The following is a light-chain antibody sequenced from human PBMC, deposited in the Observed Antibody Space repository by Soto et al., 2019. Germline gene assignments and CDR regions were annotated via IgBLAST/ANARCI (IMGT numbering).Light chain of an antibody. CDR3: QQSYSTPRT. Sequence: DLQMTQSPSSLSASVGDRVTITCRASQSISSYLNWYQLKPGKAPNLLIYAASSLQSGVPSRFSRRGSGTDFTLTISTLQPEDFATYYCQQSYSTPRTFGQGTKVEIK. CDR1: QSISSY. V-gene: IGKV1-39*01. CDR2: AAS. J-gene: IGKJ1*01.